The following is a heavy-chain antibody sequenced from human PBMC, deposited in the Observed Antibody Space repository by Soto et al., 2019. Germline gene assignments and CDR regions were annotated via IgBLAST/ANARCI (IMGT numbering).Heavy chain of an antibody. CDR1: GYTFTSYC. CDR3: ARSPGYCSGGSCYRYYYYYMDV. CDR2: ISAYNGNT. V-gene: IGHV1-18*01. D-gene: IGHD2-15*01. J-gene: IGHJ6*03. Sequence: ASVKVSCKASGYTFTSYCISWVRQAPGQGLEWMGWISAYNGNTNYAQKLQGRVTMTTDTSTSTAYMELRSLRSDDTAVYYCARSPGYCSGGSCYRYYYYYMDVWGKGTTVTVSS.